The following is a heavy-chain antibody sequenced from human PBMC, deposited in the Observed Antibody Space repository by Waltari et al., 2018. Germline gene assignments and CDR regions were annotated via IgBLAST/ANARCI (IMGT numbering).Heavy chain of an antibody. CDR2: ISGGGSKI. J-gene: IGHJ5*02. D-gene: IGHD2-2*01. CDR3: AKGPAARTNWFDP. CDR1: GFIFSSYD. Sequence: EVQLLESGGGLVQPGGSLRLSCAASGFIFSSYDMSWVRQAPEKGREWVSGISGGGSKINYACSGRGRFTISRDNSKNTVYLQMNSLRAEDTAVYYCAKGPAARTNWFDPWGQGTLVTVSS. V-gene: IGHV3-23*01.